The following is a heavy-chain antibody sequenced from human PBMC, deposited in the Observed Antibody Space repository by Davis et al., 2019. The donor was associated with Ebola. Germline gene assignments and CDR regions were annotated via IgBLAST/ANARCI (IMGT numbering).Heavy chain of an antibody. V-gene: IGHV3-74*01. CDR1: GFIFSDYW. Sequence: GESLKISCAASGFIFSDYWMNWVRQTPGKGLVWVSRITNDGTRTSYADSVQGRFTISRDNAKNTLFLQLNSLRVEDTAIYYCARREAASIDYWCQGTLVTVSS. CDR3: ARREAASIDY. CDR2: ITNDGTRT. J-gene: IGHJ4*02. D-gene: IGHD6-25*01.